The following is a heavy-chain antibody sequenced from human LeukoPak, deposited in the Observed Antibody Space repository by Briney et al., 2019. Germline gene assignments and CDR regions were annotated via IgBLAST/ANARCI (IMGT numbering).Heavy chain of an antibody. J-gene: IGHJ5*02. CDR2: INHSGST. CDR1: GGSFSGYY. D-gene: IGHD3-10*01. Sequence: SETLSLTCAVYGGSFSGYYWSWIRQPPGKGLEWIGEINHSGSTNYNPSLKSRVTISVDTSKNQFSLKLSSVTAADTAVYYCARVNTRLLWFGEYWFDPWRQGTRVTVSS. CDR3: ARVNTRLLWFGEYWFDP. V-gene: IGHV4-34*01.